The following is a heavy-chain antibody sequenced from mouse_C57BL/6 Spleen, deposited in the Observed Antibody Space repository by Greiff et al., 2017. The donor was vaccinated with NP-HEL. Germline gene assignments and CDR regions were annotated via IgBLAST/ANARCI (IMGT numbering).Heavy chain of an antibody. D-gene: IGHD2-3*01. CDR3: ARSGYYLYYIDY. J-gene: IGHJ2*01. CDR1: GYTFTSYW. V-gene: IGHV1-64*01. CDR2: IHSNSGST. Sequence: QVQLQQPGAELVKPGASVKLSCKASGYTFTSYWMHWVKQRPGQGLEWIVMIHSNSGSTNYNEKFKSKATLTVDKSSSTAYMQLSSLTSEDSAVYYCARSGYYLYYIDYWGQGTTLTVSS.